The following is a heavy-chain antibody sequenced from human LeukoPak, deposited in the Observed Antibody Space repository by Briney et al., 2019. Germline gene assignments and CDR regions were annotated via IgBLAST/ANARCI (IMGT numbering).Heavy chain of an antibody. CDR2: INPNSGGT. D-gene: IGHD2-2*01. CDR1: GYTFTGYY. J-gene: IGHJ6*02. CDR3: ARGDPVVPAALTNYYYNGMDV. V-gene: IGHV1-2*02. Sequence: ASVKVSCMASGYTFTGYYMHWVRQAPGQGLEGMGWINPNSGGTNYQGRVTMTRDTSISTAYMELSRLRSDDTAVYYCARGDPVVPAALTNYYYNGMDVWGQGTTVTVSS.